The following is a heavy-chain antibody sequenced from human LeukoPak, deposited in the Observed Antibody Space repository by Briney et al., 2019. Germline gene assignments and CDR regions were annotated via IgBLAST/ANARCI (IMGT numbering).Heavy chain of an antibody. D-gene: IGHD3-16*01. CDR1: RFTFSSYS. Sequence: GGSLRLSCAASRFTFSSYSMNWVRQAPGKGLEWVSGISPRGDITYHKDSVRGRFTISRDNFKNTVSLQLNSLRAEDTAMYYCAKDDDWGRFNHWGQGTLVTVSS. V-gene: IGHV3-23*01. J-gene: IGHJ1*01. CDR2: ISPRGDIT. CDR3: AKDDDWGRFNH.